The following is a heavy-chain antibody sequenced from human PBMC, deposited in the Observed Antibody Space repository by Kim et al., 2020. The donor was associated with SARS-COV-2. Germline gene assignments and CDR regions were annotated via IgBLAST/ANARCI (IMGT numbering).Heavy chain of an antibody. CDR2: IGITGGNT. J-gene: IGHJ4*02. CDR3: TKRTSGAWPFDY. Sequence: GGSLRLSCEASGFTFTSYAMTWVRQAPGKGLEWVASIGITGGNTYYADSVKGRFTISRDNSRDTLFLHMNSLRAEDTAVYYCTKRTSGAWPFDYWGQGNLDTVSS. V-gene: IGHV3-23*01. CDR1: GFTFTSYA. D-gene: IGHD2-2*01.